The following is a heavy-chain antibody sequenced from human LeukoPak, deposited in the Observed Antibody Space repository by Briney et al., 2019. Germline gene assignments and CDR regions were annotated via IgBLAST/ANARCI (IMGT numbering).Heavy chain of an antibody. J-gene: IGHJ4*02. CDR3: ARHGRCMVREVCNDY. Sequence: SVKVSCKASGGTFSSYAISWVRQAPGQGLEWMGGIIPIFGTANYAQKFQGRVTITADESTSTAYMELSSLRSEDTAVYYCARHGRCMVREVCNDYWGQGTLVTVSS. V-gene: IGHV1-69*01. CDR2: IIPIFGTA. CDR1: GGTFSSYA. D-gene: IGHD3-10*01.